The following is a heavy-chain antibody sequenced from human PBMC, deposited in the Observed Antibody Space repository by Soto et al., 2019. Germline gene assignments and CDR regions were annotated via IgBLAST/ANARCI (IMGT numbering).Heavy chain of an antibody. J-gene: IGHJ4*01. CDR1: GFTFSTYA. CDR3: AKDLGSSIAARFVFFDH. V-gene: IGHV3-23*01. Sequence: GGSLRLSCAASGFTFSTYAMNWVRQAPGKGLEWVSAISESGSNTYYADSVKGRFTNSRDDSKNTLYLKMNSLRAEDTAVYYCAKDLGSSIAARFVFFDHWGQGTLVTVSS. D-gene: IGHD6-6*01. CDR2: ISESGSNT.